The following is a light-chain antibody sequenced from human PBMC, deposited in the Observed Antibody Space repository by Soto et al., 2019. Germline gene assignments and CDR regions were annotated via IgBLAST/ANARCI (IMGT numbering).Light chain of an antibody. CDR2: EVI. Sequence: QSVLTQPASVSGSPGQSITISCTGTSSDVGSYKYVSWFQQHPGKAPKLMIYEVINRPSGVSNRFSGSKSGNTASLTISGLQAEDEADYYCISYTTSSTVIFGGGTKLTVL. V-gene: IGLV2-14*01. CDR3: ISYTTSSTVI. CDR1: SSDVGSYKY. J-gene: IGLJ2*01.